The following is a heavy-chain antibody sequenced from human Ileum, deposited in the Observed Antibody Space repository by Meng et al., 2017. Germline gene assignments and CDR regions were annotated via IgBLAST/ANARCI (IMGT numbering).Heavy chain of an antibody. CDR1: GFTSRDYS. D-gene: IGHD4-17*01. Sequence: GGSLRPSCAASGFTSRDYSLSWVRQAPGKGLEWVSSLTTTTAYYAETVKGRFTISRDNSRKTLYLQMNSLRAEDTAIYYCAKDRKPDGLWPIDYWGQGTVVTVSS. V-gene: IGHV3-23*01. CDR3: AKDRKPDGLWPIDY. J-gene: IGHJ4*02. CDR2: LTTTTA.